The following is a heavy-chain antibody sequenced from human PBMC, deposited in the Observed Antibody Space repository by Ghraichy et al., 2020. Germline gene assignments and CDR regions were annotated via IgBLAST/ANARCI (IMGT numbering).Heavy chain of an antibody. V-gene: IGHV3-23*01. J-gene: IGHJ4*02. Sequence: LSLTCAAPGFTFRDYSMSWVRQALGKGLEWVSTISGSADSTYYADSVKGRFTISRDNSKNTLYLQMNRLRAEDTAVYYCAKDHLDARYCSSTSCLFDFDNWGQGTLVTVSS. CDR2: ISGSADST. CDR3: AKDHLDARYCSSTSCLFDFDN. D-gene: IGHD2-2*01. CDR1: GFTFRDYS.